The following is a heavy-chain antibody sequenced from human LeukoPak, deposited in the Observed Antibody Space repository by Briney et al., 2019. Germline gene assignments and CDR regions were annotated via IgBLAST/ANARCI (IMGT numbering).Heavy chain of an antibody. Sequence: SETLSLTCAVYGGSFSGYYWSWIRQPPGEGREWIGEINHSGSTNYNPSLKSRVTISVDTSKNQFSLKLSSVTAADTAVYYCARGRSYYYGSGSSPFDFWGQGTLVTVSS. V-gene: IGHV4-34*01. J-gene: IGHJ4*02. CDR3: ARGRSYYYGSGSSPFDF. CDR2: INHSGST. D-gene: IGHD3-10*01. CDR1: GGSFSGYY.